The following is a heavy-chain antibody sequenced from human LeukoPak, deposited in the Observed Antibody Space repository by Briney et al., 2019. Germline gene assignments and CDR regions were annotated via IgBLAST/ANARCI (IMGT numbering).Heavy chain of an antibody. CDR3: ARELSQIVWGGLDY. CDR2: IQNDASTE. V-gene: IGHV3-33*05. CDR1: GFIFSHYG. J-gene: IGHJ4*02. D-gene: IGHD2-21*01. Sequence: GRSLRLSCAASGFIFSHYGMHWVRQAPGKGLEWVAVIQNDASTENFADTVKGRFTISRDNSKNTVFLQMNSLRVEDTAVYYCARELSQIVWGGLDYGGQGTLVSVSS.